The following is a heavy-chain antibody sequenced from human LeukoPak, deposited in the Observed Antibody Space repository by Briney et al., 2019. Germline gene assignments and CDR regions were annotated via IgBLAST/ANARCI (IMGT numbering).Heavy chain of an antibody. Sequence: GGSLRLSCAASGFTFSSYGMHWVRQAPGKGLEWVAVISYDGSNKYYADSVKGRFTISRDNSKNTLYLQMNSLRAEDTAVYYCALITQGIAVADPFDYWGQGTLVTVSS. J-gene: IGHJ4*02. V-gene: IGHV3-30*03. CDR3: ALITQGIAVADPFDY. CDR2: ISYDGSNK. D-gene: IGHD6-19*01. CDR1: GFTFSSYG.